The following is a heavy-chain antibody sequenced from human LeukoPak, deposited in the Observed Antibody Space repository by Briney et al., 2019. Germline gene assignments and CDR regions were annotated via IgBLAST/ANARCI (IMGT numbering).Heavy chain of an antibody. J-gene: IGHJ6*03. CDR1: GYTFTSYD. V-gene: IGHV1-8*03. CDR2: INPNSGNT. Sequence: ASVKVSCKASGYTFTSYDINWVRQATGQGLEWMGWINPNSGNTGYAQKFQGRVTITRNTSISTTYMELSSLRSEDTAVYYCARDYCSGGSCYSGSKYYYYYYMDVWGKGTTVTVSS. D-gene: IGHD2-15*01. CDR3: ARDYCSGGSCYSGSKYYYYYYMDV.